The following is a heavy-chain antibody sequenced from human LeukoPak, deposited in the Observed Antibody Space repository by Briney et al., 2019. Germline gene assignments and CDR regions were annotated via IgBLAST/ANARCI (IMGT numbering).Heavy chain of an antibody. CDR3: AGVSAWYEIDY. V-gene: IGHV6-1*01. CDR1: VDSHPNKCAP. J-gene: IGHJ4*02. D-gene: IGHD6-19*01. Sequence: SQTLSLTCAISVDSHPNKCAPWTWIPQSPSRGLEWLGRTYYRSRWYKDYAVSVKSRIIINPDTSQNQFTQQLNSVTPEDTAGYYCAGVSAWYEIDYWGQGTLVTVSS. CDR2: TYYRSRWYK.